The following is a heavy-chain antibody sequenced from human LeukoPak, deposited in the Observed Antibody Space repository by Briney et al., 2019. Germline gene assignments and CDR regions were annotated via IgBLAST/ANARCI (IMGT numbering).Heavy chain of an antibody. J-gene: IGHJ4*02. CDR3: ERARRYCSSTSCYSDFHY. CDR1: GYTFTSYD. CDR2: MNPNSGNT. D-gene: IGHD2-2*01. V-gene: IGHV1-8*03. Sequence: ASVKVSCKASGYTFTSYDINRVRQATGQGLEWMGWMNPNSGNTGYAQKFQGRVTITTNTSISTAYMELSSLRSEDAAVYYCERARRYCSSTSCYSDFHYWGQGTLVTVSS.